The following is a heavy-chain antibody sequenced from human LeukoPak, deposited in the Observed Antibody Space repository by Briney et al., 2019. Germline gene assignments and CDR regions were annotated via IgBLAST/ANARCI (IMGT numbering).Heavy chain of an antibody. CDR2: INHSEST. Sequence: PSETLSLTCAVYGGSFSGYYWSWIRQPPGKGLEWIGGINHSESTNYNPSLKSRVTISVDTSKNQFSLKLSSVTAADTAVYYCARPIAARGVFDYWGQGTLVTVSS. CDR1: GGSFSGYY. V-gene: IGHV4-34*01. D-gene: IGHD6-6*01. CDR3: ARPIAARGVFDY. J-gene: IGHJ4*02.